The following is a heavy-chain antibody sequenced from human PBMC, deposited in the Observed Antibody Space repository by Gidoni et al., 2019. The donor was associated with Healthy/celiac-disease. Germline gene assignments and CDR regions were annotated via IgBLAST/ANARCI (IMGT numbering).Heavy chain of an antibody. CDR2: INHSGST. D-gene: IGHD2-2*01. Sequence: QVQLQQWGAGLLKPSETLSLTCAVYGGSFSGSYWSWIRQPPGKGLEWIGEINHSGSTNYNPSLKSRVTISVDTSKNQFSLKLSSVTAAYTAVYYCARGQEAQGYCSSTSCPGRWFDPWGQGTLVTVSS. CDR1: GGSFSGSY. J-gene: IGHJ5*02. V-gene: IGHV4-34*01. CDR3: ARGQEAQGYCSSTSCPGRWFDP.